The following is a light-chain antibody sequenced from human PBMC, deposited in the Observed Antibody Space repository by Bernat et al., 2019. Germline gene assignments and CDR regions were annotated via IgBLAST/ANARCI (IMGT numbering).Light chain of an antibody. J-gene: IGKJ1*01. CDR3: LQDYNYPWT. CDR2: AAS. CDR1: QDIRNH. V-gene: IGKV1-6*01. Sequence: AIQMTQSPSSLSASVGDRVTITCRASQDIRNHLGWYQQKPGKAPKLLIYAASSLQSGVASRFSGSGSGTDFSLTISSLQPEDFASYYCLQDYNYPWTFGQGTKVEIK.